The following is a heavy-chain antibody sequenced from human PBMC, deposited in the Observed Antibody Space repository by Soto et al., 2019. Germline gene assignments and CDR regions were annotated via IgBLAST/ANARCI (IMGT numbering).Heavy chain of an antibody. V-gene: IGHV4-34*01. Sequence: SETLSLTCAVYGGSFSGYYWSWIRQPPGKGLEWIGEINHSGSTNYNPSLKSRVTISVDTSKNQFSLKLSSVTAADTAVYYCARVADMYSSSPYYFDYWGQGTLVTVSS. D-gene: IGHD6-6*01. CDR1: GGSFSGYY. CDR3: ARVADMYSSSPYYFDY. CDR2: INHSGST. J-gene: IGHJ4*02.